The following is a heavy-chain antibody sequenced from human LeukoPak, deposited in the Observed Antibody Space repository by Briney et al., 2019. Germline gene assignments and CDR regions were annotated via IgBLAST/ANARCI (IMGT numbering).Heavy chain of an antibody. Sequence: GSLRLSCAASGFTFSGFAMSWIRQAPGKGLEWIGEINHSGSTNYNPSLKSRVTISVDTSKNQFSLKLSSVTAADTAVYYCARDSDYWGQGTLVTVSS. CDR2: INHSGST. CDR1: GFTFSGFA. CDR3: ARDSDY. V-gene: IGHV4-34*01. J-gene: IGHJ4*02.